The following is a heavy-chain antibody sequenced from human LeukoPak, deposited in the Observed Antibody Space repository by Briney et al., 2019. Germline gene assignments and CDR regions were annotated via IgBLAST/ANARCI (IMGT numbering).Heavy chain of an antibody. J-gene: IGHJ4*02. Sequence: GGSLRLSCAASGFTFSTYRMHWVRQAPGKGLAWVSRINSDGSNTDYADSVKGRFTISRDNAKNTLYLQMNSLRAEDTAVYYCARTNYYFDYWGQGTLVTVSS. V-gene: IGHV3-74*01. CDR1: GFTFSTYR. D-gene: IGHD4/OR15-4a*01. CDR2: INSDGSNT. CDR3: ARTNYYFDY.